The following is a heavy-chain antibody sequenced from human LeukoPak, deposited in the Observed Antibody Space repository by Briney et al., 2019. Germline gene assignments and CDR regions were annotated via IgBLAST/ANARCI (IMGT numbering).Heavy chain of an antibody. CDR2: IKSKTDGGKT. Sequence: GGALRLSRAASGFTFSDAWMNWVRQAPGKGLEWVGRIKSKTDGGKTDYAAPVKGRFTISRDDSKNTLYLQMNSLKTEDTAVYYCTTDPPSVGYFDYWGQGTLVTVSS. CDR3: TTDPPSVGYFDY. CDR1: GFTFSDAW. D-gene: IGHD1-26*01. V-gene: IGHV3-15*01. J-gene: IGHJ4*02.